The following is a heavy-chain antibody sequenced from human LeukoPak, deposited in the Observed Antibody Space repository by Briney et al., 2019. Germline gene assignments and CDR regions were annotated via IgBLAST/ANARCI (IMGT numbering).Heavy chain of an antibody. Sequence: ASVKVPCRASGYTFSSYGISWVRQAPGQGLEWMGWISAYNGNTNYAQKLQGRVTMTTDTSTSTAYMELRSLRSDDMAVCYCARDNEGIMATIIDPWGQGTLVTVSS. V-gene: IGHV1-18*03. J-gene: IGHJ5*02. CDR2: ISAYNGNT. CDR1: GYTFSSYG. CDR3: ARDNEGIMATIIDP. D-gene: IGHD5-12*01.